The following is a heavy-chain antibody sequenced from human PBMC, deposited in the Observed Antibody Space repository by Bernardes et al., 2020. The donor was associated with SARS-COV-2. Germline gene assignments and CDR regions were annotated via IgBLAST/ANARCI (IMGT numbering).Heavy chain of an antibody. D-gene: IGHD6-19*01. CDR1: GFSFGTYA. J-gene: IGHJ4*02. Sequence: GGSLRLSCAASGFSFGTYAMSWVRQAPGKGLEWVSGIIENGVDTYYADPVKGRFTISRDNSKNTVYLQMNSLRAEDTAVYYCARIDEVTGRDYWGQGTLVTVSS. CDR2: IIENGVDT. CDR3: ARIDEVTGRDY. V-gene: IGHV3-23*01.